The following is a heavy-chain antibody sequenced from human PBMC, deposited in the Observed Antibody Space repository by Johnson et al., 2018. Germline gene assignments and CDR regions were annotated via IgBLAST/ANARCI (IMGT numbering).Heavy chain of an antibody. D-gene: IGHD2-8*02. Sequence: QVQLVESGGGVVQPGRSLRLACAASGFNFINYGMHWVRQTPGKGLEWVAVVSSDGSTQYSADSVKGRFTISRDNSRNTLYLQMNSLGAEDTAVYYCEKEYCFGSVWYNYYFYGLDVWGQGTTVTVSS. CDR1: GFNFINYG. J-gene: IGHJ6*02. V-gene: IGHV3-30*18. CDR2: VSSDGSTQ. CDR3: EKEYCFGSVWYNYYFYGLDV.